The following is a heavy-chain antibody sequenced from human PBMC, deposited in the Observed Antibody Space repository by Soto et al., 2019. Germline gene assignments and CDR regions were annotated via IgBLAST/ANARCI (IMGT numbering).Heavy chain of an antibody. Sequence: SETLSLTSAVNGGPVSGYYWTWIRQPPGKVLDWIDEITHSASTNYNPSLKSRVTIAVDTSKNQFARNLNSVTAADTAVYYCARSSVRGCSYGGQGTLVTVSS. CDR1: GGPVSGYY. D-gene: IGHD3-10*02. CDR2: ITHSAST. J-gene: IGHJ4*02. V-gene: IGHV4-34*01. CDR3: ARSSVRGCSY.